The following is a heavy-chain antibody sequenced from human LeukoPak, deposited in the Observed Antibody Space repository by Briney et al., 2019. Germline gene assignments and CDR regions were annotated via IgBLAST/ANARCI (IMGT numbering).Heavy chain of an antibody. Sequence: ASVKVSCKASGYTFTGYYMHWVRQAPGQGLEWMGWINPTGGSTSYAQKFQDRITMTRDTSTSTVYMELSSLRSEDTAVYYCARSDYSSGWCGYWGQGTLVTVSS. J-gene: IGHJ4*02. CDR3: ARSDYSSGWCGY. CDR1: GYTFTGYY. CDR2: INPTGGST. D-gene: IGHD6-19*01. V-gene: IGHV1-46*01.